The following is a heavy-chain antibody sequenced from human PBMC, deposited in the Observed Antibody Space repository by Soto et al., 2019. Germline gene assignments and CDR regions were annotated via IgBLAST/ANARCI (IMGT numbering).Heavy chain of an antibody. CDR1: GYTFTSYA. Sequence: QVQLVQSGAEVKKPGASVKVSCKASGYTFTSYAMHWVRQAPGQRLEWIGWINAGNGNTKYSQKFQGRVTITRDTSASTAYMELSSLRSEDTAVYYCARGMGATFRYFDYCGQGTLVTVSS. CDR3: ARGMGATFRYFDY. D-gene: IGHD1-26*01. J-gene: IGHJ4*02. CDR2: INAGNGNT. V-gene: IGHV1-3*01.